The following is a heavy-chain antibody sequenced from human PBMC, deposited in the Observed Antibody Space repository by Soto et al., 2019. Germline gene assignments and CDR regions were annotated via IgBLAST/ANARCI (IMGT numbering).Heavy chain of an antibody. CDR2: ISSRGDRT. CDR3: AKETGYSYGFQPNALDV. D-gene: IGHD5-18*01. V-gene: IGHV3-23*01. J-gene: IGHJ6*02. CDR1: GFTFSRYA. Sequence: VGSVRLSCAGSGFTFSRYAMNWVRQAPGKGLEWVSIISSRGDRTSYAESVKGRFTISRDDSKNTLFLHMSSLGAEDTAVYYCAKETGYSYGFQPNALDVWGQGTTVTVSS.